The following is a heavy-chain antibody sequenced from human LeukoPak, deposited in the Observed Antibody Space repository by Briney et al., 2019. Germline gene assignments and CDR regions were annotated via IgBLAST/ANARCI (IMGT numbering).Heavy chain of an antibody. CDR2: ISYDGSNK. CDR1: GFTFSSYA. D-gene: IGHD3-22*01. V-gene: IGHV3-30*04. Sequence: GGSLRLSCAASGFTFSSYAMHWVRQAPGKGLEWVAVISYDGSNKYYADSVKGRFTISRDNSKNTLYLQMNSLRAEDTAVYYCAKEGSSGYYYVVWGQGTLVTVSS. CDR3: AKEGSSGYYYVV. J-gene: IGHJ4*02.